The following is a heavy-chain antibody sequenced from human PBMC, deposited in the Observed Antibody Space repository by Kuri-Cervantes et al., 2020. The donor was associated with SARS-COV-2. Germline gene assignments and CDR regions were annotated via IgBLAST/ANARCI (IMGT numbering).Heavy chain of an antibody. CDR2: MSGSGAST. Sequence: GGSLRLSCAASGFSFSTNVMAWVRQAPGKGLEWVSTMSGSGASTHYADSVKGRFTISRDNSKNMLYLQMYSLRAEDTAVYYCAKTSGYNYYFAYWGQGGLVTVSS. D-gene: IGHD5-24*01. V-gene: IGHV3-23*01. CDR1: GFSFSTNV. J-gene: IGHJ4*02. CDR3: AKTSGYNYYFAY.